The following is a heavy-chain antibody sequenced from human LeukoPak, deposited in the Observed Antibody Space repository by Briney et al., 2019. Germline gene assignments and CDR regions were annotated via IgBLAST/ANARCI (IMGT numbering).Heavy chain of an antibody. CDR3: ARDSSYYDSSGRTPDLDY. Sequence: AGGSLRLSCAASGFTFSSYSMNWVRQAPGKGLEWVSSISSSSSYIYYADSVKGRFTISRDNAKNSLYLQMNSLRAEDTAVYYCARDSSYYDSSGRTPDLDYWGQGTLVTVSS. J-gene: IGHJ4*02. D-gene: IGHD3-22*01. CDR2: ISSSSSYI. V-gene: IGHV3-21*01. CDR1: GFTFSSYS.